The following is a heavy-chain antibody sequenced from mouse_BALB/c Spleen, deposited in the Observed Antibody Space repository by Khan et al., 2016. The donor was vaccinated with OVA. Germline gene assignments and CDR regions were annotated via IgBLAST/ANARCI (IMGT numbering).Heavy chain of an antibody. CDR2: IWGGGGT. CDR3: ARAYYRYNGYYAMDY. D-gene: IGHD2-14*01. CDR1: GFSLSRYN. Sequence: VQLLETGPGLVAPSQSLSITCNVSGFSLSRYNIHWVRQPPGKGLEWLGMIWGGGGTDYNSSLKSRLSISKDNSKSQVFLKMSSLQTDDTAMYYWARAYYRYNGYYAMDYWGQGTSVTVSS. V-gene: IGHV2-6-4*01. J-gene: IGHJ4*01.